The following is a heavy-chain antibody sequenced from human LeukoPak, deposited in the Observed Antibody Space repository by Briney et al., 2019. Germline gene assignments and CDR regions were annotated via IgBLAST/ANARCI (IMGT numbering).Heavy chain of an antibody. D-gene: IGHD3-3*01. Sequence: PSETLPLTCTVSGGSISSYYWSWIRQPPGKGLEWIGYIYYSGSANYNPSLKSRVTMSVDTSKNQFSLKLSSVTAADTAVYYCARNRVVPYYFDYWGQGTLVTVSS. J-gene: IGHJ4*02. CDR1: GGSISSYY. CDR2: IYYSGSA. CDR3: ARNRVVPYYFDY. V-gene: IGHV4-59*01.